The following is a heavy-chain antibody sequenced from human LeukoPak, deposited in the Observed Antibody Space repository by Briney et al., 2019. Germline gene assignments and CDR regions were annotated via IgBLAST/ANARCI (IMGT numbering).Heavy chain of an antibody. CDR3: EKDEEQRLVEDRYFDL. J-gene: IGHJ2*01. D-gene: IGHD3-9*01. CDR1: GFVFSSYA. Sequence: PGGSLRLSCAASGFVFSSYAMTWVRQAPGKGLEWVSAINGRAVSTYYADSVKGRFTISRDNSKKMLYLQMNSLRVEDTAVYYCEKDEEQRLVEDRYFDLWGRGTLVTVSS. CDR2: INGRAVST. V-gene: IGHV3-23*01.